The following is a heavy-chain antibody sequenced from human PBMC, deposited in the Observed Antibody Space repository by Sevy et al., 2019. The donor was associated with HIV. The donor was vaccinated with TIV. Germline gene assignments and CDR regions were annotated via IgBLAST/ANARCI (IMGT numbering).Heavy chain of an antibody. D-gene: IGHD5-12*01. CDR2: IKQDGSEK. CDR3: ARVMATGSFDY. J-gene: IGHJ4*02. CDR1: GFTFSSYW. V-gene: IGHV3-7*01. Sequence: GGSLRLSCAASGFTFSSYWMSWVRQAPGKGLEWVTNIKQDGSEKYYVDSVKGRFTISRDNAKNSLYLQMNSLRAEDTAVYYCARVMATGSFDYWGQGTLVTVSS.